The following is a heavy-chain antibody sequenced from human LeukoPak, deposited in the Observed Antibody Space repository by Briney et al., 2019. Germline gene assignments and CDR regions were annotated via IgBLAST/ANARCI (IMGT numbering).Heavy chain of an antibody. CDR1: GLPFSVTW. V-gene: IGHV3-15*01. CDR3: TTVNSGDHPSYFFDF. Sequence: TTGGSLRLSCAASGLPFSVTWMSWVRQVPGKGLEWIARLKSRVAGETADYATPVKGRFIVSRDDSTNTVYLQMNSLKTEDTAVYFCTTVNSGDHPSYFFDFWGPGTLVTVSS. D-gene: IGHD1-26*01. CDR2: LKSRVAGETA. J-gene: IGHJ4*01.